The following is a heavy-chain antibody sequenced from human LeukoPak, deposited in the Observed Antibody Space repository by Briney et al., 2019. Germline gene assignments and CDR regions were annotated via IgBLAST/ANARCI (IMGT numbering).Heavy chain of an antibody. J-gene: IGHJ3*02. D-gene: IGHD1-26*01. CDR1: GFTFSSYD. V-gene: IGHV3-48*01. Sequence: GGSLRLSCAVSGFTFSSYDMSWVRQAPGKGLEWVSYISASTGIIYYADSVKGRFTISRDDAKNSLYLQMNSLRAEDTAVYYGARRQGRRGIVGPTILKGAFDIWGQGTMVTVSS. CDR3: ARRQGRRGIVGPTILKGAFDI. CDR2: ISASTGII.